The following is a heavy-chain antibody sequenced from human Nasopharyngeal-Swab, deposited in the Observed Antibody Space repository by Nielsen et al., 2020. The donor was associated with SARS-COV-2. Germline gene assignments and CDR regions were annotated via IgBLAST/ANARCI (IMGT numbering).Heavy chain of an antibody. V-gene: IGHV3-23*01. CDR3: AKPIYDSSGYYRDAFDI. CDR1: GFTFSSYA. Sequence: GESLKIFCAASGFTFSSYAMSWVRQAPGKGLEWVSAISGSGGSTYYADSVKGRFTISRDNSKNTLYLQMNSLRAEDTAVYYCAKPIYDSSGYYRDAFDIWGQGTMVTVSS. J-gene: IGHJ3*02. CDR2: ISGSGGST. D-gene: IGHD3-22*01.